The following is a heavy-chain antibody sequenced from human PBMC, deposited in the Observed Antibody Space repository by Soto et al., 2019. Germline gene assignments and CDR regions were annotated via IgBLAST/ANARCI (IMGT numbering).Heavy chain of an antibody. V-gene: IGHV4-59*11. J-gene: IGHJ4*02. Sequence: PSETLSLTCTVSGGSISSHYWIWIRQPPGKGLEWIGYIHYTGSTDYNPSLKSRLTISVDTSKNQFSLKLSSVTAADTAVYYCARGGWSLDYWGQGTLVTVSS. CDR1: GGSISSHY. D-gene: IGHD2-15*01. CDR2: IHYTGST. CDR3: ARGGWSLDY.